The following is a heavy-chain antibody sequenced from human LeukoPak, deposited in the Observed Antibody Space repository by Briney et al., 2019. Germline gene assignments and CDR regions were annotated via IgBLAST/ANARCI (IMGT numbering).Heavy chain of an antibody. Sequence: PGGSLRLSCAVSEFTVNDYYMSWIRQAPGKGLGWVADIGGSDSIVAYAASVRGRFSISRDFAKSSLYLQMNSLRAEDTAVYYCAREMVAGTFDSWGRGALVTVSS. CDR3: AREMVAGTFDS. CDR1: EFTVNDYY. D-gene: IGHD6-19*01. J-gene: IGHJ4*02. CDR2: IGGSDSIV. V-gene: IGHV3-11*01.